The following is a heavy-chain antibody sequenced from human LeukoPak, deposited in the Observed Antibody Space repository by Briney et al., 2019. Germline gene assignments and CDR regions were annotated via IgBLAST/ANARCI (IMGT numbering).Heavy chain of an antibody. J-gene: IGHJ4*02. CDR1: GFTFSSYG. V-gene: IGHV3-30*03. Sequence: GRSLRLSCAASGFTFSSYGMHWVRQAPGKGLEWVAVISYDGSNKYYADSVKGRLTISRDNSKNTLYLQTNSLRAEDTAVYYCASGQYYYDSSGYSHFDYWGQGTLVTVSS. D-gene: IGHD3-22*01. CDR2: ISYDGSNK. CDR3: ASGQYYYDSSGYSHFDY.